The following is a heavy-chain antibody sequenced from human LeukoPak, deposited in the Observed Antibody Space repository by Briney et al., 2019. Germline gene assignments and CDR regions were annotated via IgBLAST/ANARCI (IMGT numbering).Heavy chain of an antibody. CDR3: ARDGSAGMVRGVILYYFDY. V-gene: IGHV3-21*01. D-gene: IGHD3-10*01. Sequence: PGGSLRLSCAASGFTFSSYSMNWVRQAPGKGLEWVSSISSSSSYIYYADSVKGRFTISRDNAKNSLYLQMNSLRAEDTAVYYCARDGSAGMVRGVILYYFDYWGQGTLVTVSS. J-gene: IGHJ4*02. CDR2: ISSSSSYI. CDR1: GFTFSSYS.